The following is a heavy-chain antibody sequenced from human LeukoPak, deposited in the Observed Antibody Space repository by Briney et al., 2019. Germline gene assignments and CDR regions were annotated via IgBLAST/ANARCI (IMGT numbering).Heavy chain of an antibody. CDR2: IYTSGST. CDR1: GGSISSYY. V-gene: IGHV4-4*07. J-gene: IGHJ5*02. CDR3: ARAGRPDYYGSGRPLEA. D-gene: IGHD3-10*01. Sequence: SETLSLTCTVSGGSISSYYWSWIRQPAGKGLEWIGRIYTSGSTNYNPSLKSRVTMSVDTSKNQFSLQLSAVTAADTAVYYCARAGRPDYYGSGRPLEAWGQGTLVTVSS.